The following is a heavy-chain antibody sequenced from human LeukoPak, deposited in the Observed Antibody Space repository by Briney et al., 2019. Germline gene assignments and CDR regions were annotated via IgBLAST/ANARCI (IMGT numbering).Heavy chain of an antibody. CDR1: GFTFSSHG. Sequence: GGSLRLSCAASGFTFSSHGLSWVRQAPGKGLEWVSSISSSSSYIYYAASLKGRVTISGDNAKNSLYLKMSSLRAEDTAVYYCARGRAKSGVVTIAPWGQGTLVTVSS. V-gene: IGHV3-21*01. J-gene: IGHJ5*02. CDR3: ARGRAKSGVVTIAP. D-gene: IGHD3-22*01. CDR2: ISSSSSYI.